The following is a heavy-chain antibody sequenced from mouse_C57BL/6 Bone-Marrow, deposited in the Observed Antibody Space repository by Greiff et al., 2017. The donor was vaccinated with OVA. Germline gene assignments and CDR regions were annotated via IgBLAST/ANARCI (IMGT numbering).Heavy chain of an antibody. CDR3: ARSITTVVATRYFDY. Sequence: QVQLQQPGAELVMPGASVKLSCKASGYTFTSYWMHWVKQRPGQGLEWIGEIDPSDSYTNYNQKFKGKSTLTVDKSSSTAYMQLSSLTSEGSAVYYCARSITTVVATRYFDYWGQGTTLTVSS. J-gene: IGHJ2*01. CDR2: IDPSDSYT. CDR1: GYTFTSYW. D-gene: IGHD1-1*01. V-gene: IGHV1-69*01.